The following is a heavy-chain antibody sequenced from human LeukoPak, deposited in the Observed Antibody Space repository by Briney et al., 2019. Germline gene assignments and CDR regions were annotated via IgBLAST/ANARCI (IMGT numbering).Heavy chain of an antibody. D-gene: IGHD5-18*01. V-gene: IGHV3-30*02. CDR2: IRYDGSNK. J-gene: IGHJ4*02. CDR3: AKGGDVDTAMVSDY. CDR1: GFTFSSYG. Sequence: PGGSLRLSCAASGFTFSSYGMHWVRLAPGKGLEWVAFIRYDGSNKYYADSVKGRFTISRDNSKNTLYLQMNSLRAEDTAVYYCAKGGDVDTAMVSDYWGQGTLVTVSS.